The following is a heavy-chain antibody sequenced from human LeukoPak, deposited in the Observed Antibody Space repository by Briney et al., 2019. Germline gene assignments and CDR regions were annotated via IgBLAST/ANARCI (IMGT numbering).Heavy chain of an antibody. D-gene: IGHD6-13*01. V-gene: IGHV1-69*13. J-gene: IGHJ3*02. Sequence: ASVKVSCKASGGTFSSYAISWVRQAPGQGLEWMGGIIPIFGTANYAQKFQGRVTITADEPTSTAYMELSSLRSEDTAVYYCAHLAAAGYDAFDIWGQGTMVTVSS. CDR1: GGTFSSYA. CDR3: AHLAAAGYDAFDI. CDR2: IIPIFGTA.